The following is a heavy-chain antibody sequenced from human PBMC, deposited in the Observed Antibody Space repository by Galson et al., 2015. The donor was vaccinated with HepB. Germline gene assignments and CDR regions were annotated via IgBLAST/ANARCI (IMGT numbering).Heavy chain of an antibody. CDR2: ISAYNGNT. D-gene: IGHD1-20*01. J-gene: IGHJ5*02. CDR1: GYTFTSYG. Sequence: SVKVSCKASGYTFTSYGISWVRQAPGQGLEWMGWISAYNGNTNYAQKLQGRVTMTTDTSTSTAYMELRSLRSDDTAVYYCAIARAIFYRNLYNWNPFENWFDPWGQETLVTVSS. CDR3: AIARAIFYRNLYNWNPFENWFDP. V-gene: IGHV1-18*01.